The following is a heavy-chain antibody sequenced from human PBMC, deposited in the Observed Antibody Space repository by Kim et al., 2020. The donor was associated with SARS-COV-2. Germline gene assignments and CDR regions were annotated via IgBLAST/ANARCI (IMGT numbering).Heavy chain of an antibody. Sequence: GGSLRLSCAASGFTISGSALSWARQAPGKGLEWVSFISAGVGAQSSADSVKGRFTFPGNNSKKSLFLQLTTLRADAPALYYFARTSAIFKVLTWG. D-gene: IGHD3-3*01. J-gene: IGHJ5*01. CDR2: ISAGVGAQ. V-gene: IGHV3-23*01. CDR1: GFTISGSA. CDR3: ARTSAIFKVLT.